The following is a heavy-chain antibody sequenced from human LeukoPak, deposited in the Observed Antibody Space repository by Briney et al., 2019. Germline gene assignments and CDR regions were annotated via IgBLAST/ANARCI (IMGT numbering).Heavy chain of an antibody. CDR1: GDSIGSGGNF. V-gene: IGHV4-31*03. D-gene: IGHD5/OR15-5a*01. J-gene: IGHJ4*02. CDR2: IYYTGTA. Sequence: SETLSLICTVSGDSIGSGGNFWTWLRQHPGKGLEYIGYIYYTGTASYNPSLESRVVMSVNTTTRQFSLRLSSVTAADTAVYFCAREGPHPVYDVWGPGIQVTVSS. CDR3: AREGPHPVYDV.